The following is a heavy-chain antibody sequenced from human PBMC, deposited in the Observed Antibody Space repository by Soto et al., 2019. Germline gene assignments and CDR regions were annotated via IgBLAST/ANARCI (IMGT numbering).Heavy chain of an antibody. V-gene: IGHV1-18*01. CDR3: ARDSTRYCISTIGYHYYFFHCMVI. Sequence: ASVKVSCKASGYTFTSSGISWVRPAPGQGLEWMGWISAYNGNTNYAQKLQGRVTMTTDTSTSTAYMELRSLRSDDTAVYYCARDSTRYCISTIGYHYYFFHCMVIWS. CDR1: GYTFTSSG. D-gene: IGHD2-2*01. J-gene: IGHJ6*02. CDR2: ISAYNGNT.